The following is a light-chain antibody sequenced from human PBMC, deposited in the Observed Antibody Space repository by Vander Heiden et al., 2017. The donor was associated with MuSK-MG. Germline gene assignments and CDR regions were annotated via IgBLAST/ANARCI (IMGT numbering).Light chain of an antibody. CDR3: QQPSNWPPGV. Sequence: EIVLTQSPATLSLSPGERATLSCRASQSVSSYLAWYQQKPGQAPRLLIYDASNRATGIPARFSGSGYGTDFTLTISSREPEDFAVYYCQQPSNWPPGVFGGGTKVEIK. CDR2: DAS. CDR1: QSVSSY. V-gene: IGKV3-11*01. J-gene: IGKJ4*02.